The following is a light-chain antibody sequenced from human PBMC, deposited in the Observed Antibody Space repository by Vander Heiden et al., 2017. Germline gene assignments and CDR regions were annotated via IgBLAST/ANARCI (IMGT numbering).Light chain of an antibody. V-gene: IGKV1-39*01. Sequence: TQTTQSPSSLSASVGERVTITCRASQSISSYLNWYQQKPGKAPKLLIYAASSLQSGVPSRFSGSGSGTDFTLTISSLQPEDFATYYCQQSYSTPITFGQGTRLEIK. CDR1: QSISSY. CDR2: AAS. CDR3: QQSYSTPIT. J-gene: IGKJ5*01.